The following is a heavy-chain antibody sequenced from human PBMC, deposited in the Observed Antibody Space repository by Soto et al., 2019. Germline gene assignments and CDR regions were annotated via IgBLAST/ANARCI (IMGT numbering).Heavy chain of an antibody. CDR2: ISAYNGNT. J-gene: IGHJ4*01. Sequence: ASVKVSCKASGYTFTSNAINWGRHAMAQGLEWMGWISAYNGNTNYAQKLQGRVTMTTDTSTSTAYMELRSLRAEDTALYYCARGRVVTTPGPNLDYWGQGTLVTVSS. CDR1: GYTFTSNA. V-gene: IGHV1-18*01. CDR3: ARGRVVTTPGPNLDY. D-gene: IGHD3-3*01.